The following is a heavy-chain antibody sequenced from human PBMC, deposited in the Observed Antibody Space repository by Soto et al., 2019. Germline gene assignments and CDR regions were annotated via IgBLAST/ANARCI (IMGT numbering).Heavy chain of an antibody. Sequence: QVQLVQSGAEEKKPGASVKVTCKASGYTFTNYAMHWVRQAPGQRLEWMGWINAGNGNTKYSQKFQGRVTITRDTSASTAYMELSSLRSEDTAEYYCARSIVVVTALDYWGQGTLVTVSS. D-gene: IGHD2-21*02. CDR1: GYTFTNYA. CDR2: INAGNGNT. J-gene: IGHJ4*02. V-gene: IGHV1-3*05. CDR3: ARSIVVVTALDY.